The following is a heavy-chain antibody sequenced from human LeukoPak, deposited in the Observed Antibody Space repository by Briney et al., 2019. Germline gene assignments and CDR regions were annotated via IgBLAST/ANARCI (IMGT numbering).Heavy chain of an antibody. CDR1: GGSISSGGYY. J-gene: IGHJ4*02. V-gene: IGHV4-31*03. CDR2: IYYSGST. CDR3: ARQQGIAAAGTVYSGYFDY. Sequence: SQTLSLTCTVSGGSISSGGYYWSWIRQHPGKGLEWIGYIYYSGSTYYNPSLESRVTISVDTSKNQFSLKLSSVTAADTAVCYCARQQGIAAAGTVYSGYFDYWGQGTLVTVSS. D-gene: IGHD6-13*01.